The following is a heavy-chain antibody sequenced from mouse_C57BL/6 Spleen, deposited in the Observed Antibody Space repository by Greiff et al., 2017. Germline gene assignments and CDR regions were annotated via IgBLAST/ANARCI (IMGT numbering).Heavy chain of an antibody. CDR1: GYTFTSYW. Sequence: QVQLQQPGAELVKPGASVKMSCKASGYTFTSYWITWVKQRPGQGLEWIGDIYPGSGSTNYNEKLKSKATLTVATSYSTDYMQLSSLTSEDSAVDYCARGYDGYFAFAYGGQGTLVTVSA. D-gene: IGHD2-3*01. CDR2: IYPGSGST. V-gene: IGHV1-55*01. CDR3: ARGYDGYFAFAY. J-gene: IGHJ3*01.